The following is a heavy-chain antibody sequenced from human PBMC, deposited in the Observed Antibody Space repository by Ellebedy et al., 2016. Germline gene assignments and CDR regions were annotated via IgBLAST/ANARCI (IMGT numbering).Heavy chain of an antibody. V-gene: IGHV3-21*01. CDR3: ARGNSAHAPNYALDV. CDR2: ISTSSSFI. D-gene: IGHD2-21*01. Sequence: GESLKISXAISGFKFSGYSMSWVRQAPGKGLEWVSFISTSSSFIHYEDSVKGRFTISRDNARNSLFLQMNTLRPEDTAVYYCARGNSAHAPNYALDVWGQGTTVTVSS. CDR1: GFKFSGYS. J-gene: IGHJ6*02.